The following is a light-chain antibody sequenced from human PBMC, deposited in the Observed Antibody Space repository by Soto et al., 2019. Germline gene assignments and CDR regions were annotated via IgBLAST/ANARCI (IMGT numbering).Light chain of an antibody. J-gene: IGLJ3*02. CDR2: ENN. CDR1: SSNIGNNY. Sequence: QSVLTQPPSVSAAPGQKVTISCSGSSSNIGNNYVSWYQQLPGTAPKLLIYENNKRPSGIPDRFSGSKSGTSATLGITGLQTRDEADYYCGTWDSSLSARGVFGGGTKLTVL. V-gene: IGLV1-51*02. CDR3: GTWDSSLSARGV.